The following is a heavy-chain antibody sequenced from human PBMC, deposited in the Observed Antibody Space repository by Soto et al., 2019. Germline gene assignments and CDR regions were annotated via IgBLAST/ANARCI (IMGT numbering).Heavy chain of an antibody. J-gene: IGHJ1*01. CDR2: IIPILGIA. D-gene: IGHD2-15*01. CDR3: ARVKWMVAATNVVEYCQH. Sequence: QVQLVQSGAEVKKPGSSVKVSCKASGGTFSSYTISWVRQAPGQGLEWMGRIIPILGIANYAQKFQGRVTITADKSTSKAYMELSSLRSEDTAVYYCARVKWMVAATNVVEYCQHWGQGTLVTVSS. CDR1: GGTFSSYT. V-gene: IGHV1-69*02.